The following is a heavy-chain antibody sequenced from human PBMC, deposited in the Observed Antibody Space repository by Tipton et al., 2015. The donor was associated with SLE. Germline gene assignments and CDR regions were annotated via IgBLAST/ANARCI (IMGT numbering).Heavy chain of an antibody. CDR1: GDSVTSSTYF. Sequence: LRLSCTVSGDSVTSSTYFWGWIRQPPGKGLEWIGNVYYSGSTSYNPSLKRRVTLSVDTSKNQFSLKLTSVTAADTAVYYCARCYSNYEYFQHWGQGTLVTVSS. CDR2: VYYSGST. J-gene: IGHJ1*01. D-gene: IGHD4-11*01. V-gene: IGHV4-39*07. CDR3: ARCYSNYEYFQH.